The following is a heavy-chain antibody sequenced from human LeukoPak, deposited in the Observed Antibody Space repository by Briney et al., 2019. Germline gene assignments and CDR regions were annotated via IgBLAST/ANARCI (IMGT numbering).Heavy chain of an antibody. CDR3: AKAELRGYSYGFDY. CDR2: ISGSGGST. J-gene: IGHJ4*02. Sequence: PGGSLRPXCAASGFTFSSYAMSWVRQAPGKGLEWASAISGSGGSTYYADSVKGRFTISRDNSKNTLYLQMNSLRAEDTAVYYCAKAELRGYSYGFDYWGQGTLVTVSS. V-gene: IGHV3-23*01. CDR1: GFTFSSYA. D-gene: IGHD5-18*01.